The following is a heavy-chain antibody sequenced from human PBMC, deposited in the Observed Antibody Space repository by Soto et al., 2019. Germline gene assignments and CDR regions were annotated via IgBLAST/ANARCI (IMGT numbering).Heavy chain of an antibody. CDR3: ARAVSADYYGSGSPYY. CDR2: INPSGGST. D-gene: IGHD3-10*01. V-gene: IGHV1-46*03. J-gene: IGHJ4*02. Sequence: QVQLVQSGAEVKKPGASVKVSCKASGYTFTSYYMHWVRQAPGQGLEWMGIINPSGGSTSYAQKFQGRVTMTRDTSTSTVYMELSSLRSEDTALYYCARAVSADYYGSGSPYYWGQGTLVTVSS. CDR1: GYTFTSYY.